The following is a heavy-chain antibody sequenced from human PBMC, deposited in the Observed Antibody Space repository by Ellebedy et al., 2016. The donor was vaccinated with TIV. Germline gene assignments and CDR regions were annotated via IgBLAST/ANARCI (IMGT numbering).Heavy chain of an antibody. Sequence: GESLKISCAASGFTVSSNYMSWVRQAPGKGLGCVSVIYSGGTTYYADSVKGRFTISRDNSKNTLYLQMNSLRAEDTAVYYCAREVVIYDILTGYYSRYFQHWGQGTLVTVSS. CDR1: GFTVSSNY. CDR2: IYSGGTT. CDR3: AREVVIYDILTGYYSRYFQH. V-gene: IGHV3-66*01. D-gene: IGHD3-9*01. J-gene: IGHJ1*01.